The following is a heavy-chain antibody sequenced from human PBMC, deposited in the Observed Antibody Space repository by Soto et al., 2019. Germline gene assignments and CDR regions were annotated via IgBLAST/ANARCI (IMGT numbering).Heavy chain of an antibody. V-gene: IGHV1-69*13. CDR1: GGTFSSYA. J-gene: IGHJ3*02. CDR2: IIPIFGTA. CDR3: ARVVSPELELHAFDI. Sequence: GASVKVSCKASGGTFSSYAISWVRQAPGQGLEWMGGIIPIFGTANYAQKFQGRVTITADESTSTAYMELSSLRSEDTAVYYCARVVSPELELHAFDIWGQGTMVTVSS. D-gene: IGHD1-7*01.